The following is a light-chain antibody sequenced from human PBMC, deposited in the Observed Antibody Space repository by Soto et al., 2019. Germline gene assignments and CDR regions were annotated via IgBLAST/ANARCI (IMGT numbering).Light chain of an antibody. V-gene: IGLV2-14*01. CDR3: SSYTSSSIDYV. J-gene: IGLJ1*01. CDR1: RSDVGGYNY. CDR2: EVS. Sequence: QSALTQPASVSGSPGQSITISSTGTRSDVGGYNYVSWYQQHPGKAPKLMIYEVSNRPSGVSNRFSDSKSGNTASLTISGLQAEDEADYYCSSYTSSSIDYVFGTGTKLTVL.